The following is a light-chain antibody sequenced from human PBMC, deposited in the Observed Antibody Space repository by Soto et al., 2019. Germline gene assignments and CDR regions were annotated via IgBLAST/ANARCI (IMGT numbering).Light chain of an antibody. CDR2: GGS. Sequence: DIVLKQSPCTLSLSPGERATLSCRASQSVSSNHLAWYQQKPGQAPRLLIYGGSSRATGIPVRFSGSGSETDFTLTITRLEPEDFAVYYCQQYSSSRTFGQGTKVDI. V-gene: IGKV3-20*01. CDR1: QSVSSNH. CDR3: QQYSSSRT. J-gene: IGKJ1*01.